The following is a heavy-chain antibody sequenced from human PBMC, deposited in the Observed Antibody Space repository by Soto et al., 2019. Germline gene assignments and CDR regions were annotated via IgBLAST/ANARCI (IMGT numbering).Heavy chain of an antibody. CDR1: GFTFSSYG. D-gene: IGHD3-10*01. Sequence: GGSLRLSCAASGFTFSSYGMHWVRQAPGKGLEWVAVIWYDGSNKYYADSVKGRFTSSRDNSKNTLYLQMNSLIAEDTAVYYCASLRITMVRGVKNRGVYYMDVWGKGTTVTVSS. CDR2: IWYDGSNK. CDR3: ASLRITMVRGVKNRGVYYMDV. J-gene: IGHJ6*03. V-gene: IGHV3-33*01.